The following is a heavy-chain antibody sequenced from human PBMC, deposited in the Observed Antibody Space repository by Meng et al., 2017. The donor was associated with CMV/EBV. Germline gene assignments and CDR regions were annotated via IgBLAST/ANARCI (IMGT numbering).Heavy chain of an antibody. V-gene: IGHV3-74*01. Sequence: LGLACAASGLTFRSYWMHWVRQAPGKGLVWVSRINSDGSSTSYADSVKGRFTISRDNAKNTLYLQMNSLRAEDTAVYYCTSGDWFDPWGQGTLVTVSS. CDR2: INSDGSST. D-gene: IGHD3-16*01. CDR1: GLTFRSYW. J-gene: IGHJ5*02. CDR3: TSGDWFDP.